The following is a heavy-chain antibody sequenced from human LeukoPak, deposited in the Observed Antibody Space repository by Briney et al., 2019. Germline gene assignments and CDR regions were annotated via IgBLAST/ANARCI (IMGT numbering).Heavy chain of an antibody. V-gene: IGHV3-30*02. J-gene: IGHJ6*03. Sequence: PGGSLRLSCAASGFTFSSYGMHWVRQAPGKGLEWVAFIRYDGSNKYYADSVKGRFTISRDNSKNTLYLQMNSLRAEDTAVYYCAKDPWVRPGDDYYYYYMDVWGKGTTVTVSS. CDR2: IRYDGSNK. CDR3: AKDPWVRPGDDYYYYYMDV. CDR1: GFTFSSYG. D-gene: IGHD7-27*01.